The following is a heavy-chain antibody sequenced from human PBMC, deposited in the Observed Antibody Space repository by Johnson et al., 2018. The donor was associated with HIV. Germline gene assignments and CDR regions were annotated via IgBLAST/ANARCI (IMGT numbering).Heavy chain of an antibody. V-gene: IGHV3-20*04. Sequence: VQLVESGGGVVRPGGSLRLSCAASGFTFDDYGISWVRQAPGKGLEWVSGINWNGGRTGYADSVKGRFSISRENGKNSLYLQMNSLRVDDTAVYYCARGGDGYNSRFREPFGAFDIWGQGTMVTVSS. CDR1: GFTFDDYG. CDR3: ARGGDGYNSRFREPFGAFDI. D-gene: IGHD5-24*01. CDR2: INWNGGRT. J-gene: IGHJ3*02.